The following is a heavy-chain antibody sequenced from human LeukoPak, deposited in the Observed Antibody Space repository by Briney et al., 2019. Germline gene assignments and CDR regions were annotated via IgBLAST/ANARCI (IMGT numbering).Heavy chain of an antibody. D-gene: IGHD3-22*01. CDR3: ARDSSYDSSGYYPDY. CDR1: GFTFSGYA. CDR2: ISYDGSNK. Sequence: GGSLRLSCAASGFTFSGYAMHWVRQAPGKGLEWVAVISYDGSNKYYADSVKGRFTISRDNSKNTLYLQMNSLRAEDTAVYYCARDSSYDSSGYYPDYWGQGTLVTVSS. J-gene: IGHJ4*02. V-gene: IGHV3-30*04.